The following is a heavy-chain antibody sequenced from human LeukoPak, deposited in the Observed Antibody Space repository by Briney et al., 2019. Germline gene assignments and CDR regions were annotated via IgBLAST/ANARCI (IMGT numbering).Heavy chain of an antibody. CDR3: AKGHTNLDPG. D-gene: IGHD1-1*01. Sequence: PGGSLRLSCAASGFNVSNNYMSWVRQAPGKGLEWVSSISSSSSYIYYADSVKGRFTISRDNAKNSLYLQMNSLRGEDTAIYYCAKGHTNLDPGGDQGALVIVSS. J-gene: IGHJ4*02. CDR1: GFNVSNNY. CDR2: ISSSSSYI. V-gene: IGHV3-21*01.